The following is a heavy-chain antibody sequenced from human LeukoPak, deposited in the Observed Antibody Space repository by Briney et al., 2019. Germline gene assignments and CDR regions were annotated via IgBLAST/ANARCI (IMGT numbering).Heavy chain of an antibody. CDR2: FDPEDGET. J-gene: IGHJ4*02. Sequence: ASVKVSCKFSGYTLTELSMHWVRQAPGKGLEWMGGFDPEDGETIYAQKFQGRVTMTEDTSTDTAYMELSSLRSEDTAVYYCATVNLRQLGNYFDYWGQGTLVTVSS. V-gene: IGHV1-24*01. CDR1: GYTLTELS. D-gene: IGHD1-1*01. CDR3: ATVNLRQLGNYFDY.